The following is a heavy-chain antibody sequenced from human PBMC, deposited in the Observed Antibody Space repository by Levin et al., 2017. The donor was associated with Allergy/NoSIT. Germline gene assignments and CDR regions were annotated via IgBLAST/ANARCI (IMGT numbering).Heavy chain of an antibody. CDR1: ADSVSSGNAA. J-gene: IGHJ6*02. CDR2: TKFRSKWYR. CDR3: ARDHNYGMDV. Sequence: SQTLSLTCAISADSVSSGNAAWNWIRQSPSRGLEWLGRTKFRSKWYREYAVSVESRIIINPDTSKNQFSLQLNSVTPEDTAIYYCARDHNYGMDVWGQGTTVTVSS. V-gene: IGHV6-1*01.